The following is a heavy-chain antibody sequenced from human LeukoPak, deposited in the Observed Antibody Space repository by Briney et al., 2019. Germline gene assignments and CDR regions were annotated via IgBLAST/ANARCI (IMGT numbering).Heavy chain of an antibody. D-gene: IGHD6-19*01. CDR2: IYYSGST. V-gene: IGHV4-39*01. Sequence: PSETLSLTCTVSGGSISSSSYYWGWIRQPPGKGLEWIGSIYYSGSTYYNPSLKSRVTISVDTSKNQFSLKLSSVTAADTAVYYCATLGAQWLVYYFDYWGQGTLVTVSS. CDR1: GGSISSSSYY. CDR3: ATLGAQWLVYYFDY. J-gene: IGHJ4*02.